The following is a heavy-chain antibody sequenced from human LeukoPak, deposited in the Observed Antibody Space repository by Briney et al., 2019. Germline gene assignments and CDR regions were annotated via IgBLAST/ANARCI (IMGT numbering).Heavy chain of an antibody. V-gene: IGHV3-21*01. CDR2: ISSSSSYI. CDR3: ARKLRIDAFDI. D-gene: IGHD4-17*01. J-gene: IGHJ3*02. CDR1: GVSFSSYS. Sequence: GGSLTLSCAASGVSFSSYSMSWVRQAPGKGLEWVSSISSSSSYIYYADSVTMRVAISRDKATISLYLQMTRLRAEDTCVYYCARKLRIDAFDIWGQGTMVTVSS.